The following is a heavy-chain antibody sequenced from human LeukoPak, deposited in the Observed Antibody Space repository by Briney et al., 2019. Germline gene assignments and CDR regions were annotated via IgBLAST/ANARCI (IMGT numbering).Heavy chain of an antibody. Sequence: SETLSLTCTVSGGSISSSYSYWGWVRQPPGKGLEWIGNIYYSGSTYYSPSLTSRVTVSVDTSENQFSLKLSSVTAADTAVYYCARAHSIASYYYGVDVWGQGTTVTVSS. D-gene: IGHD2/OR15-2a*01. CDR2: IYYSGST. CDR1: GGSISSSYSY. V-gene: IGHV4-39*07. J-gene: IGHJ6*02. CDR3: ARAHSIASYYYGVDV.